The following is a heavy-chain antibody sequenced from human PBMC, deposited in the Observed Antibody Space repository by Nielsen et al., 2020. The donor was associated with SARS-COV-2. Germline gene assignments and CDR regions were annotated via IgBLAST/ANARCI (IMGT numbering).Heavy chain of an antibody. CDR3: AKDICINGVCYDAFDI. CDR2: ISWNSGNI. V-gene: IGHV3-9*01. D-gene: IGHD2-8*01. J-gene: IGHJ3*02. Sequence: GGSLRLSCAASGFTFDDYAMHWVRQAPGKGLEWVSGISWNSGNIVYADSVKGRLTISRDNTKNSLYLQMNSLRAEDTALYYCAKDICINGVCYDAFDIWGQGTMVTVSS. CDR1: GFTFDDYA.